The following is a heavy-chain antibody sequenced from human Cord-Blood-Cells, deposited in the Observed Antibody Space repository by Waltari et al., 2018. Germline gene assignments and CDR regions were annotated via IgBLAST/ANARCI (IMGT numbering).Heavy chain of an antibody. CDR1: GFTFSSYS. J-gene: IGHJ3*02. CDR3: ARIPGHDAFDI. V-gene: IGHV3-21*01. CDR2: ISSSSSYI. Sequence: EVQLVESGGGLVKPGGSLRLSCAASGFTFSSYSVNWVRQAPGKGLEWVSAISSSSSYIYYADSVKGRFTISRDNAKNSLYLQMNSLRAEDTAVYYCARIPGHDAFDIWGQGTMVTVSS.